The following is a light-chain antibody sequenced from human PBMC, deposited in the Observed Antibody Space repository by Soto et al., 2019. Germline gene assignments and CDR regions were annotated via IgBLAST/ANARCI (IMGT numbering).Light chain of an antibody. J-gene: IGKJ4*01. CDR2: LGS. CDR3: AQGLAVPVN. CDR1: RSILCSSGYNY. Sequence: EIVLTQSPLSLPVTPGEPASISCRASRSILCSSGYNYLNWYLQKQGQSPQLLIYLGSSRASGDPDRFRGRGSGTDFTLTISRVEAGDVGVYFCAQGLAVPVNFGVGTKV. V-gene: IGKV2-28*01.